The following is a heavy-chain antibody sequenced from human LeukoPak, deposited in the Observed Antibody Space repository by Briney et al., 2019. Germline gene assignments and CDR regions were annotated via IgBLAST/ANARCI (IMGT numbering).Heavy chain of an antibody. CDR3: ARVFPDLNYYYYYYMDV. CDR1: GFTFSSYW. Sequence: GGSLRLSCAASGFTFSSYWMHWVRQAPGKGLVWVSRINSDGSSTSYADSVKGRFTISRDNAKNTLYLQMNSLRAEDTAVYYCARVFPDLNYYYYYYMDVWGRGTTVTVSS. J-gene: IGHJ6*03. V-gene: IGHV3-74*01. CDR2: INSDGSST.